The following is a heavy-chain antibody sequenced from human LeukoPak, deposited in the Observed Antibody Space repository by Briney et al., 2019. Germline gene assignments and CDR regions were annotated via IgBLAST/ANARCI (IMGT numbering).Heavy chain of an antibody. CDR2: INGGGGNT. CDR1: GFIFSSYA. Sequence: GGSLRLSCAASGFIFSSYAVSWVRQAPGKGLEWVAAINGGGGNTYYADSVKGRFTISRDNSKNTLYLQMNSLRGEDTAVYYCAKDRSGSFPNWFDPWGQGTLVTVSS. CDR3: AKDRSGSFPNWFDP. D-gene: IGHD3-10*01. V-gene: IGHV3-23*01. J-gene: IGHJ5*02.